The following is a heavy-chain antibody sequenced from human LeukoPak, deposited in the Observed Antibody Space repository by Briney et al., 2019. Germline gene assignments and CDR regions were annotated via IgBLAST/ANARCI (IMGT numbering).Heavy chain of an antibody. CDR1: GGSISSYY. V-gene: IGHV4-4*09. CDR2: IYTSGST. CDR3: ARGWPGATTGFDY. D-gene: IGHD1-26*01. J-gene: IGHJ4*02. Sequence: KPSETLSLTCTVSGGSISSYYCSWIRQPPGKGLEWIGYIYTSGSTNYNPSLKSRVTISVDTSKNQFSLKLSSVTAADTAVYYCARGWPGATTGFDYWGQGTLVTVSS.